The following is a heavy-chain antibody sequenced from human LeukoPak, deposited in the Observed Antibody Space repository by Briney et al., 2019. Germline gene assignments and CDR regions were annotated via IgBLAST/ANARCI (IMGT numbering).Heavy chain of an antibody. D-gene: IGHD6-13*01. CDR1: GYTFTGYY. J-gene: IGHJ4*02. V-gene: IGHV1-2*02. CDR2: INPNSGGT. Sequence: ASVKVSCKASGYTFTGYYVHWVRQAPGQGLEWMGWINPNSGGTNYAQKFQGRVTMTRDTSISTAYMELSRLRSDDTAVYYCARVPRIAAARPYFDYWGQGTLVTVSS. CDR3: ARVPRIAAARPYFDY.